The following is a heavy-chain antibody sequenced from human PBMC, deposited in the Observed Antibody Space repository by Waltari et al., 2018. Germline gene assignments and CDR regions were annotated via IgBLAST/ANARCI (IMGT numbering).Heavy chain of an antibody. Sequence: QVQLVESGGGVVQPGRSLRLSCAASGCLFRNYGMHWVRQAPGKGLEWVAVIWSDGDKKYYEESVRGRFTISRDNSNNTLSLQMSSLRAEDTAVYYCARVTVPGTFFFDYWGQGTLVTVSS. J-gene: IGHJ4*02. CDR3: ARVTVPGTFFFDY. V-gene: IGHV3-33*01. D-gene: IGHD6-19*01. CDR1: GCLFRNYG. CDR2: IWSDGDKK.